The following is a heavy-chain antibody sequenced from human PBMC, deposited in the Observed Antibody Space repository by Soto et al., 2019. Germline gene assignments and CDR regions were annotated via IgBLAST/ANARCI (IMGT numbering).Heavy chain of an antibody. CDR3: ARSVAVPGAHIDY. J-gene: IGHJ4*02. Sequence: SGTLSLTCIVCGGSISGSYWSWIRHSPGKGLEWLGYVYYTGSTNYSPSLRSRVSISVDTSKNEFSLRLSSVTAADTDVYFCARSVAVPGAHIDYWGQGTQVSVSS. D-gene: IGHD6-19*01. CDR2: VYYTGST. V-gene: IGHV4-59*01. CDR1: GGSISGSY.